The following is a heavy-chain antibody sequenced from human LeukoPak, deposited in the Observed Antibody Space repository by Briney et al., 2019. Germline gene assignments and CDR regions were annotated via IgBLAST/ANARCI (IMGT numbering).Heavy chain of an antibody. D-gene: IGHD6-13*01. Sequence: GGSLRLSCAASGFTFDDYAMHWVRQAPGKGLEWVSGISWNSGSIGYADSVKGRFTISRDNAKNSLYLQMNSLRAEDTALYYCANTDMAESQQLGAFDIWGQGTMVTVSS. V-gene: IGHV3-9*01. CDR1: GFTFDDYA. CDR2: ISWNSGSI. CDR3: ANTDMAESQQLGAFDI. J-gene: IGHJ3*02.